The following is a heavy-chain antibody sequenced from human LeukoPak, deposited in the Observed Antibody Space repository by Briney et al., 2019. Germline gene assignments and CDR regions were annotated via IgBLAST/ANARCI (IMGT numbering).Heavy chain of an antibody. J-gene: IGHJ4*02. CDR2: IIPIFGTA. CDR3: ARAGLYYDSSGYYRFDY. V-gene: IGHV1-69*05. Sequence: ASVKVSCKASGGTFSSYAISWVRQAPGQGLEWMGGIIPIFGTANYAQKFQGRVTITRDTSASTAYMELRSLRSDDTAVYYCARAGLYYDSSGYYRFDYWGQGTLVSVS. CDR1: GGTFSSYA. D-gene: IGHD3-22*01.